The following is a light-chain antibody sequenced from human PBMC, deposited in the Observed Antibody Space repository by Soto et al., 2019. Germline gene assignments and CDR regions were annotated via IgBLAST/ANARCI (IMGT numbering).Light chain of an antibody. CDR3: QQYGSSPLIT. J-gene: IGKJ5*01. CDR2: GVS. Sequence: EIVLTQSPGTLSLSPGQRATLAGSASQRLSASDIAWYQQKPGQAPKFLIYGVSSRATGIPDRFSGSGSGTDFTLTISRLEPEDFAVYHCQQYGSSPLITFGQGTRLEIK. CDR1: QRLSASD. V-gene: IGKV3-20*01.